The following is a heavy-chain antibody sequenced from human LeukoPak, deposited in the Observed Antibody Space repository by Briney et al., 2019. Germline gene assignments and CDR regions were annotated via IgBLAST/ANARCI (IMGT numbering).Heavy chain of an antibody. CDR1: GFTFSSYE. CDR3: ARRHYDSSGYLLDL. Sequence: GQSLRLSCAASGFTFSSYEMNWVRQAPGKGLEWLSYISSGGSTIYYADSVKGRFTISRDNAKSSLYLQMNSLRAGDTAVYYCARRHYDSSGYLLDLWGRGTLVTVSS. CDR2: ISSGGSTI. J-gene: IGHJ2*01. D-gene: IGHD3-22*01. V-gene: IGHV3-48*03.